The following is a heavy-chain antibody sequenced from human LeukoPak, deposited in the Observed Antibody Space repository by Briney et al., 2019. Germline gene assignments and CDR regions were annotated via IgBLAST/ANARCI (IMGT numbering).Heavy chain of an antibody. D-gene: IGHD3-22*01. CDR2: MYTGGST. CDR1: GFTFSGFW. CDR3: ARAPFYYDSSGYPYFDG. Sequence: GGSLRLSCAASGFTFSGFWMTWVRQAPGKGLEWVSVMYTGGSTYYADSVKGRFTISRDNSKNTLYLQMNSLRAEDTALYYCARAPFYYDSSGYPYFDGWGQGTLVTVSS. J-gene: IGHJ4*02. V-gene: IGHV3-53*01.